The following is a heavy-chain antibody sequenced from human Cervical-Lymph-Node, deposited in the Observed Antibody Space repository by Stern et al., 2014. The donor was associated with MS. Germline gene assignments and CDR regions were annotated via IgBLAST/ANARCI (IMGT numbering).Heavy chain of an antibody. D-gene: IGHD5-12*01. J-gene: IGHJ4*02. CDR1: GYLFDDYW. V-gene: IGHV5-51*03. Sequence: EVQLVESGAEVKKPGESLKISCEASGYLFDDYWIGWVRQMSGRGLELVAIIFPRDSNTRYSPSVQGQVTISADKSIRTAYLQWGSLRPSPPPIYYCAISPATPSGYDRFDYWGQGALVTVSS. CDR3: AISPATPSGYDRFDY. CDR2: IFPRDSNT.